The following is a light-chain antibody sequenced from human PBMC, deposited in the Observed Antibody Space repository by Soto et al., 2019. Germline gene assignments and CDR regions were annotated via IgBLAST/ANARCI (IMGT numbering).Light chain of an antibody. J-gene: IGKJ1*01. CDR2: GAS. CDR1: QSVSSN. V-gene: IGKV3-15*01. Sequence: EIVLTQSPATLSVSPGERGTLSCRASQSVSSNLAWYQQKPGQAPRLLTYGASTRAPGIPARFSASGSGTEFTLTISSLQSEDFAVYYCQQYNNWPPRTFGQGTRWIS. CDR3: QQYNNWPPRT.